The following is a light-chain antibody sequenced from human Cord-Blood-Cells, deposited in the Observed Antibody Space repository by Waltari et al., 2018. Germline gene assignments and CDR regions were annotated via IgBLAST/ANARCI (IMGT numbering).Light chain of an antibody. J-gene: IGKJ4*01. CDR3: QQRSNWLT. V-gene: IGKV3-11*01. Sequence: EIVLTQSPATRSWSPGERASLSCRTSQSVSSDLAWYQQKPGQAPRVLIYDASNRATGIPARFSGSGSGTDFTLTISCLEPEDFAVYYCQQRSNWLTFGGGTKVEIK. CDR2: DAS. CDR1: QSVSSD.